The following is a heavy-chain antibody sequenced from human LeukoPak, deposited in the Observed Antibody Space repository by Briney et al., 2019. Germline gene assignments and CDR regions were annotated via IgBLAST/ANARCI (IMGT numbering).Heavy chain of an antibody. J-gene: IGHJ5*02. CDR3: ASFLSSGYYQTWYDP. Sequence: PGGSLRLSCAASGFTFTTYWMSWVRQAPGKGLEWVAHIKQDGTEKYYVDSVKGRFTISRDNAKNSLYLQMNSLRAEDTAVYYCASFLSSGYYQTWYDPWGQGTLVTVSS. CDR2: IKQDGTEK. V-gene: IGHV3-7*01. D-gene: IGHD3-22*01. CDR1: GFTFTTYW.